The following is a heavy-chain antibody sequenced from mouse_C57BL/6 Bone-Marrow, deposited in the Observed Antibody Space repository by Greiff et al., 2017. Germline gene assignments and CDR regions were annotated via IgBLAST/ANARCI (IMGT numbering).Heavy chain of an antibody. Sequence: VHVKQSGPELVKPGASVKISCKASGYSFTGYYMHWVKQSHGNILDWIGYIYPYNGVSSYNQKFKGKATLTVDKSSSTAYMELRSLTSEDSAVYYCAEDYGSSYVGAMDYWGQGTSVTVSS. CDR1: GYSFTGYY. D-gene: IGHD1-1*01. V-gene: IGHV1-31*01. J-gene: IGHJ4*01. CDR3: AEDYGSSYVGAMDY. CDR2: IYPYNGVS.